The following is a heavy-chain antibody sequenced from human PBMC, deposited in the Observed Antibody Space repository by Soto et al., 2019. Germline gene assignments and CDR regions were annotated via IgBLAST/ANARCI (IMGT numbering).Heavy chain of an antibody. CDR2: IVVGSGNT. D-gene: IGHD3-22*01. CDR1: GYTFTSSA. J-gene: IGHJ3*02. Sequence: SVKVSCKASGYTFTSSAVQWVRQARGQRLEWIGWIVVGSGNTNYAQKFQERVTITRDMSTSTAYMELSSLRSEDTAVYYCAAYYYDSSGYFGEDAFDIWGQGTMVTVSS. CDR3: AAYYYDSSGYFGEDAFDI. V-gene: IGHV1-58*01.